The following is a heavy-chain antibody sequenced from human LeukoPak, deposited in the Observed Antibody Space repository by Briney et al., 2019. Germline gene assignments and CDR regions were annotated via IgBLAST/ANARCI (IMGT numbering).Heavy chain of an antibody. D-gene: IGHD2-2*01. CDR2: IYHSGST. CDR3: ARGDRHYCSSTSCYEGGDYYYYGMDV. J-gene: IGHJ6*02. V-gene: IGHV4-4*02. CDR1: GGSISSSNW. Sequence: SETLSLTCAVSGGSISSSNWWSWVRQPPGKGLEWIGEIYHSGSTNYNPSLKSRVTISVDKSKNQFSLKLSSVTAADTAVYYCARGDRHYCSSTSCYEGGDYYYYGMDVWGQGTTVTVSS.